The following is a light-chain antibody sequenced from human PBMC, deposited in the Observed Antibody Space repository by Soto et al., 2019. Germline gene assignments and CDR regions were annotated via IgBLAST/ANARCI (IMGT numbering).Light chain of an antibody. CDR2: GAS. CDR1: QSVSSGS. J-gene: IGKJ3*01. Sequence: EVVLTQSPGTLSLSPGERATLSCRASQSVSSGSLAWYQQKPGQAPRLLISGASSRATGIPDRFSGSGSGTDFTLTISRLEPEDFAVYYCQQYGSSPFTFGPGTKVDIK. V-gene: IGKV3-20*01. CDR3: QQYGSSPFT.